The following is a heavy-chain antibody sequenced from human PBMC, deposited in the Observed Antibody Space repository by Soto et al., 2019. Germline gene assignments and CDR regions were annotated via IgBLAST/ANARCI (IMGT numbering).Heavy chain of an antibody. V-gene: IGHV4-59*08. CDR1: GGSISNVY. CDR2: VYYTGST. CDR3: ARTVLGPDLLADSFVAYYYYMDV. Sequence: SETLSLTCTVSGGSISNVYWSWIRQPPGKGLEWIGYVYYTGSTSYNPSLKRRVTFSADSSRGQFSLRLNSVTAADTAVYYCARTVLGPDLLADSFVAYYYYMDVWGQGTAVT. D-gene: IGHD3-9*01. J-gene: IGHJ6*03.